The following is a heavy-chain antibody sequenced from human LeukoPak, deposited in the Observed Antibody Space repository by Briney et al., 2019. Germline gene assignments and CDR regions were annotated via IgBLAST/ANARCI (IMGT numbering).Heavy chain of an antibody. CDR3: ASQCGSGRNNWLDP. V-gene: IGHV3-23*01. Sequence: PGGSLRLSCLASGFTFSNFGMSWVRHTPGKGLEWVSAISESGDATFYADSVQGRFTISRDNSKNTLYLQMNSLGADDTAVYYCASQCGSGRNNWLDPWGQGTLVTVSS. J-gene: IGHJ5*02. CDR2: ISESGDAT. D-gene: IGHD3-10*01. CDR1: GFTFSNFG.